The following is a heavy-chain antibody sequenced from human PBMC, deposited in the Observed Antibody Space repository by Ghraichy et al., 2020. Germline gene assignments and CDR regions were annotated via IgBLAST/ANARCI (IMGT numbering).Heavy chain of an antibody. CDR1: GGSISSGGYY. V-gene: IGHV4-31*02. Sequence: SQTLSLTCTVSGGSISSGGYYWSWIRQHPGKGLEWIGYIYYSGSTYYNPSLKSRVTISVDTSKNQFSLKLSSVTAADTAVYYCARVAANYYDSTRTPYFDYWGQGTLVTVSS. CDR3: ARVAANYYDSTRTPYFDY. CDR2: IYYSGST. D-gene: IGHD3-22*01. J-gene: IGHJ4*02.